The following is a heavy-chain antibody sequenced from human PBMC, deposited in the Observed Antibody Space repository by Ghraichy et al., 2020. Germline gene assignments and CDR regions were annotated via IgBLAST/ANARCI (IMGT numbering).Heavy chain of an antibody. CDR1: GFTFISYT. J-gene: IGHJ4*02. Sequence: GGSLRLSCAASGFTFISYTMNWVRQAPGKGLEWVSSISSSSSYIYYADSVKGRFTISRDNAKNPLYLQMNSLRAEDTAVYYCARDYYGDYYFDYWGQGTLVTVSS. V-gene: IGHV3-21*01. CDR3: ARDYYGDYYFDY. D-gene: IGHD4-17*01. CDR2: ISSSSSYI.